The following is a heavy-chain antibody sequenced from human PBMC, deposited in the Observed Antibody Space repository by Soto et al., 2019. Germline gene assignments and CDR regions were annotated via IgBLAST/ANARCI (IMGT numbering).Heavy chain of an antibody. CDR2: THPGDSET. CDR3: ARQGKDGHNQGYGMDV. J-gene: IGHJ6*02. CDR1: GDSFNTYW. V-gene: IGHV5-51*01. Sequence: GESLKISCKGSGDSFNTYWIAWVRQMPGKGLEWMGITHPGDSETRYSPSFEGQVTISADKSISTAYLQWSSLKASDTAMYYCARQGKDGHNQGYGMDVWGQGTTVTVYS.